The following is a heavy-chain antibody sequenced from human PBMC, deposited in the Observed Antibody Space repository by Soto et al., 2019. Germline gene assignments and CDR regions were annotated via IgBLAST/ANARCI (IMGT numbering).Heavy chain of an antibody. CDR2: ISGSGGST. D-gene: IGHD2-2*01. Sequence: GGSLRLSCAASGFTFSSYAMSWVRQAPGKGLEWVSAISGSGGSTYYADSVKGRFTISRDNSKNTLYLQMNSLRAEDTAVYYCAKDRSTSCYGRCAFDIWGQGTMVTVS. V-gene: IGHV3-23*01. CDR1: GFTFSSYA. J-gene: IGHJ3*02. CDR3: AKDRSTSCYGRCAFDI.